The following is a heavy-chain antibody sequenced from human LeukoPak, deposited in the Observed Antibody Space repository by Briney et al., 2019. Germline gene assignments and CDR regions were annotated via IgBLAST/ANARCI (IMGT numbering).Heavy chain of an antibody. CDR1: GFTFSSYA. CDR3: AANWDIVVVVAAKGTEFDY. J-gene: IGHJ4*02. Sequence: GGSLRLSCAASGFTFSSYAMSWVRQAPGKGLEWVSAISGSGGSTYYADSVKGRFTISRDNSKNTLYLQMNSLRAEDTAVYYCAANWDIVVVVAAKGTEFDYWGQGTLVTVSS. CDR2: ISGSGGST. V-gene: IGHV3-23*01. D-gene: IGHD2-15*01.